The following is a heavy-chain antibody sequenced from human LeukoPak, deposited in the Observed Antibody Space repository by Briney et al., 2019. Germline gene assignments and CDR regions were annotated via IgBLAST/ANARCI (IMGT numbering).Heavy chain of an antibody. Sequence: GRSLRLSCAASGFTFSSYAMHWVRQAPGKGLEWVAVISYDGSNKYYADSVKGRFTISRDKSKNTLYLQMNSLRAEDTAVYYCARDEPYDILTGYYPDYWGQGTLVTVSS. V-gene: IGHV3-30*01. CDR1: GFTFSSYA. CDR2: ISYDGSNK. CDR3: ARDEPYDILTGYYPDY. D-gene: IGHD3-9*01. J-gene: IGHJ4*02.